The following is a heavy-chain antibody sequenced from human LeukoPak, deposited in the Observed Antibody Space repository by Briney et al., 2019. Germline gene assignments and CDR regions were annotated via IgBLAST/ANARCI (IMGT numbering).Heavy chain of an antibody. CDR1: GYTFTGHY. J-gene: IGHJ4*02. CDR2: INPNSGGT. V-gene: IGHV1-2*02. Sequence: ASVKVSCKASGYTFTGHYMHWVRQAPGQGLEWMGWINPNSGGTNYAQKFQGRVTMTRDTSISTAYMELSRLRSDDTAVYYCARAPSYYYDSSGISNYFDYWGQGTLVAVSS. D-gene: IGHD3-22*01. CDR3: ARAPSYYYDSSGISNYFDY.